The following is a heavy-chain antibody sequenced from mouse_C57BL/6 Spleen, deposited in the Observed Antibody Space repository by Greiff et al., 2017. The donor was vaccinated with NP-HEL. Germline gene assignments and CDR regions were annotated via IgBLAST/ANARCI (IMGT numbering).Heavy chain of an antibody. Sequence: VQLQQSGPELVKPGASVKMSCKASGYTFTDYNMHWVKQSHGKSLEWIGYINPNNGGTSYNQKFKGKATLTVNKSSSTAYMELRSLTSEDSAVYYCARDGYGNYGDAMDYWGQGTSVTVSS. V-gene: IGHV1-22*01. CDR3: ARDGYGNYGDAMDY. CDR1: GYTFTDYN. D-gene: IGHD2-10*02. J-gene: IGHJ4*01. CDR2: INPNNGGT.